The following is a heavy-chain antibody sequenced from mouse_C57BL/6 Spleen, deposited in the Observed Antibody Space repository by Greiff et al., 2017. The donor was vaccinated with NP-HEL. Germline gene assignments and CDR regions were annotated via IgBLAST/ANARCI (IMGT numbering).Heavy chain of an antibody. CDR1: GYTFTDYE. Sequence: VQLQESGAELVRPGASVTLSCKASGYTFTDYEMHWVKQTPVHGLEWIGAIDPETGGTAYNQKFKGKAILTADKSSSTAYMELRSLTSEDSAVYYCTRHVDAMDYWGQGTSVTFSS. CDR3: TRHVDAMDY. J-gene: IGHJ4*01. CDR2: IDPETGGT. V-gene: IGHV1-15*01.